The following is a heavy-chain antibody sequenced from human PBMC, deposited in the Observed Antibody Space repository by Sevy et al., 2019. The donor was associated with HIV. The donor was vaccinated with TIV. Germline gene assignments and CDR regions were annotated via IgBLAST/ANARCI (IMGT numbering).Heavy chain of an antibody. CDR1: GGTFSSYA. J-gene: IGHJ6*02. D-gene: IGHD2-2*02. Sequence: ASVKVSCKASGGTFSSYAISWVRQAPGRGLEWMGGIIPIFDTANYAQKFQGRVTITADESTSTAYMELSSLRSEDTAVYYCARVKSGIVVVPAAILGEGYYYYGMDVWGQGTTVTVSS. V-gene: IGHV1-69*13. CDR2: IIPIFDTA. CDR3: ARVKSGIVVVPAAILGEGYYYYGMDV.